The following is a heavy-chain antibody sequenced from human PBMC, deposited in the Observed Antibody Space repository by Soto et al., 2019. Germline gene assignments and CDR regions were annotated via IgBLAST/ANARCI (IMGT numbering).Heavy chain of an antibody. Sequence: QVHLVQSGAEVTEPGASVKVSCTASGYTFTSYPLHWVRQAPGQRLEWMGRRNVGNGNTEYSQNLQGRVTFTSDNLASTAYLELSSLTSESTAVYYCAGEGEVCGGRCGTSSWFDPWGEGTLVSVSS. CDR3: AGEGEVCGGRCGTSSWFDP. J-gene: IGHJ5*02. D-gene: IGHD2-15*01. V-gene: IGHV1-3*01. CDR1: GYTFTSYP. CDR2: RNVGNGNT.